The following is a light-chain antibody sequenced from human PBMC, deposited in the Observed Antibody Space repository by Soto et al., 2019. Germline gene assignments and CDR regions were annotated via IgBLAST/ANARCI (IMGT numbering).Light chain of an antibody. V-gene: IGLV2-14*03. CDR3: NSYTGSATPYV. CDR2: DVT. Sequence: QSVLTQPASVSGSPGQSITISCTGTSRDVGGYNYVSWYQHHPDNAPKLVIYDVTNRPSGVSNRFSGSKAGNTASLTISGLQAEDEADYYCNSYTGSATPYVFGTGTKLTVL. J-gene: IGLJ1*01. CDR1: SRDVGGYNY.